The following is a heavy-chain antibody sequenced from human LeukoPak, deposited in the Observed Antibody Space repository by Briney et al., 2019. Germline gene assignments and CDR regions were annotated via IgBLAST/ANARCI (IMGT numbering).Heavy chain of an antibody. V-gene: IGHV3-30-3*01. J-gene: IGHJ3*02. CDR1: GFTFSSYA. CDR3: ARGRTRFGELSGDAFDI. Sequence: GGSLRLSCAASGFTFSSYAMHWVRQAPGKGLEWVAVISYDGSNKYYADSVKGRFTISRDNSKNSLYLQMNSLRAEDTALYHCARGRTRFGELSGDAFDIWGQGTMVTVSS. D-gene: IGHD3-10*02. CDR2: ISYDGSNK.